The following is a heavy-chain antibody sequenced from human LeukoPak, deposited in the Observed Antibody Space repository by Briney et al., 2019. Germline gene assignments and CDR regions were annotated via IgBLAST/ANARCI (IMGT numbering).Heavy chain of an antibody. CDR3: ARDGYSSSWVYYYYYYGMDV. CDR2: ISAYDGNT. D-gene: IGHD6-13*01. Sequence: ASVKVSCKASGYTFTSYAMNWVRQAPGQGLEWMGWISAYDGNTNYAQKLQGRVTMTTDTSTSTAYMELRSLRSDDTAVYYCARDGYSSSWVYYYYYYGMDVWGQGTTVTVSS. J-gene: IGHJ6*02. CDR1: GYTFTSYA. V-gene: IGHV1-18*01.